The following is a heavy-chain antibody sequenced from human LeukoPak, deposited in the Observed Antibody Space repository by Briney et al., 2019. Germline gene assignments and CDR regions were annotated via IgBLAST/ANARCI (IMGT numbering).Heavy chain of an antibody. V-gene: IGHV3-21*01. Sequence: GESLKISCAASGFTFSSYSMNWVRQAPGKGLEWVSSISSSSSYIYYADSVKGRFTISRDNAKNSLYLQMNSLRAEDTAVYYCARSRHQIGSDYWGQGTLVTVSS. D-gene: IGHD2-2*01. CDR3: ARSRHQIGSDY. CDR1: GFTFSSYS. J-gene: IGHJ4*02. CDR2: ISSSSSYI.